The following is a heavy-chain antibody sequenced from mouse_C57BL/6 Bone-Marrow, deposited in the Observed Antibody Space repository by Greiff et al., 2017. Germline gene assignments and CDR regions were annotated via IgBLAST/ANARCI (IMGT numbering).Heavy chain of an antibody. CDR2: FYPGSGSI. D-gene: IGHD2-4*01. CDR3: ARHERYYDYEGYFDY. J-gene: IGHJ2*01. V-gene: IGHV1-62-2*01. CDR1: GYIFTEYT. Sequence: VKLQQSGAELVKPGASVKLSCKASGYIFTEYTIHWVKQRSGQGLEWIGWFYPGSGSIKYNERFKDKATLTADKSSNTAYMELSRLTSEDSAVYFCARHERYYDYEGYFDYWGQGTTLTVSS.